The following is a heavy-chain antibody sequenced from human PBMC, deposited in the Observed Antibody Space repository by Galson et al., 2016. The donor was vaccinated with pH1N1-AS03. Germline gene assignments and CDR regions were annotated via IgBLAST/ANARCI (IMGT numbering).Heavy chain of an antibody. CDR2: ISSSGDTT. D-gene: IGHD3-22*01. V-gene: IGHV3-48*03. CDR1: GFTFGDFV. Sequence: SLRLSCAASGFTFGDFVMNWVRQAPGKGLEWVAYISSSGDTTYYADSVKGRFTISRDSVKDSLYLQMASLRVEDTALYYCVRAEPYYYDRRKYFAFLLWGQGTTIIVSS. J-gene: IGHJ3*01. CDR3: VRAEPYYYDRRKYFAFLL.